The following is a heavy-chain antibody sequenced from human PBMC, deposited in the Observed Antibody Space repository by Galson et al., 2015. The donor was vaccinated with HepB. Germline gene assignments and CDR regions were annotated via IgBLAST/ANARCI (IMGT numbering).Heavy chain of an antibody. CDR3: ARPQSIAAAGYYYYGMDV. D-gene: IGHD6-13*01. Sequence: SLRLSCAASGFTFSSYAMHWVRQAPGKGLEWVEVISYDGSNKYYADSVKGRFTISRDNSKNTLYLQMNSLRAEDTAVYYCARPQSIAAAGYYYYGMDVWGQGTTVTVSS. CDR1: GFTFSSYA. V-gene: IGHV3-30*04. CDR2: ISYDGSNK. J-gene: IGHJ6*02.